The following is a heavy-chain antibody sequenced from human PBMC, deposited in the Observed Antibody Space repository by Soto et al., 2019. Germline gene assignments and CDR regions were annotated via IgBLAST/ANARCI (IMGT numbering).Heavy chain of an antibody. CDR3: VTGGWLDV. D-gene: IGHD2-15*01. CDR1: GFTFNTFE. V-gene: IGHV3-23*01. J-gene: IGHJ4*02. CDR2: ISDDSSRT. Sequence: EVQQLDSGGGLVQPGGSLRLSCAASGFTFNTFEMSWVRQAPGRGLEWVSFISDDSSRTYYADAVKGRFTICRDNSKYTLYLQMNSLTAEDTAVYACVTGGWLDVWGQGTLVTVSS.